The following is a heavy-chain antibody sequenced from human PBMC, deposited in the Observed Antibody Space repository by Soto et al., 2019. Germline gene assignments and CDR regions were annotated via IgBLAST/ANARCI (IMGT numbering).Heavy chain of an antibody. CDR1: GYTFTGYY. D-gene: IGHD2-2*01. Sequence: AAGMVCWKDSGYTFTGYYMHWVRQAPGQGLDWMGWINPNSGGTNYAQKFQGRVTMTRDTSISTAYMELRRLRSDDTAVYYCARDAVLVVSNWSHPSGQSTLLTVSS. CDR2: INPNSGGT. CDR3: ARDAVLVVSNWSHP. V-gene: IGHV1-2*02. J-gene: IGHJ5*02.